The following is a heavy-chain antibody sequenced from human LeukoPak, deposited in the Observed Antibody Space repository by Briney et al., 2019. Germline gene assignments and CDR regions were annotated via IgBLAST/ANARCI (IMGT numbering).Heavy chain of an antibody. Sequence: GGSLRLSCGASGFTFSSYAMHWVRQAPGRGLEWVAVISYDGTTKYYADSVKGRFTISRDNSKNTLSLQTNNLRAEDTALYYCAKRGRTWDLEYWGQGTLVTVSS. CDR1: GFTFSSYA. D-gene: IGHD3-16*01. J-gene: IGHJ4*02. CDR3: AKRGRTWDLEY. CDR2: ISYDGTTK. V-gene: IGHV3-33*06.